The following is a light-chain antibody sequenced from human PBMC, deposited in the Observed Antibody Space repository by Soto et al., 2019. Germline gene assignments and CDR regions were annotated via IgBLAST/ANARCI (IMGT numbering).Light chain of an antibody. Sequence: DIQMTQSPSTLSASVGDRVTITCRASQSISSWLAWYQQKPGKPPTLLVYDASSWESGVPSRFSGSGSWTSFTSTISALQPDGFATYYEQQYNSNSPFGQGTKLVIK. CDR1: QSISSW. CDR2: DAS. J-gene: IGKJ2*01. CDR3: QQYNSNSP. V-gene: IGKV1-5*01.